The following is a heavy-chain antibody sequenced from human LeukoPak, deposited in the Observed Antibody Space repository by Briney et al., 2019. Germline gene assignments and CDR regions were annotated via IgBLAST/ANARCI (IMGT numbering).Heavy chain of an antibody. D-gene: IGHD3-22*01. CDR2: IGAYNGNT. Sequence: ASVKVSCKASGYTFTSYGISWWRQAPGQGLEWMGWIGAYNGNTNYAQKLQGRVTMTTDTSTSTAYMELRSLRSDDTAVYYCARDLRYYYDSSGYLFDPWGQGTLVTVSS. V-gene: IGHV1-18*01. CDR3: ARDLRYYYDSSGYLFDP. J-gene: IGHJ5*02. CDR1: GYTFTSYG.